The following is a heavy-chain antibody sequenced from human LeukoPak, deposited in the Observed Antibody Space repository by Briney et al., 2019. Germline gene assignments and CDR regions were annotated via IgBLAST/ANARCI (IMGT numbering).Heavy chain of an antibody. D-gene: IGHD4-11*01. V-gene: IGHV3-23*01. CDR2: ISGSGGST. CDR1: GFTFSNYA. Sequence: GGSLRLSCAASGFTFSNYAMSWVRQTPGKGLEWVSGISGSGGSTYYADSVKGRITISRDNSKNTLYLQMNSLRAGDTAVYYCAKDSSVTTRYFDHWGQGTLVTVSS. CDR3: AKDSSVTTRYFDH. J-gene: IGHJ4*02.